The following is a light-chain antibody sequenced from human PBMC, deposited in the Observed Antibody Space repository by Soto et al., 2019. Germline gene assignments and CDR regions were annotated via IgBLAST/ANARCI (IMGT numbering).Light chain of an antibody. Sequence: DIQLTPSPSFLSASVGDRVTITFRASQGISSYLAWYQQKPGKAPKLLIYAASTLQSGVPSRFSGSGSGTEFTLTISSLQPEDFATYYCQQLNSYPFTFGQGTRLEIK. J-gene: IGKJ5*01. CDR3: QQLNSYPFT. CDR1: QGISSY. V-gene: IGKV1-9*01. CDR2: AAS.